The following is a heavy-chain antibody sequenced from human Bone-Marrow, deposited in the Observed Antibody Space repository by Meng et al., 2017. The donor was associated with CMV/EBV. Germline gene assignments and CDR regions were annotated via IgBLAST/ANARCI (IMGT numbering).Heavy chain of an antibody. Sequence: SGPTLVKPTETLTLTCTVSGFSLSNARMGVSWIRQPPGKALEWLAHIFSNDEKSYSTSLKSRLTISKDTSKSQVVLTMTNMDPVDTATYYCARIFQRGYYDFWSGYYLPLYGMDVWGQGTTVTVSS. CDR1: GFSLSNARMG. CDR3: ARIFQRGYYDFWSGYYLPLYGMDV. CDR2: IFSNDEK. D-gene: IGHD3-3*01. J-gene: IGHJ6*02. V-gene: IGHV2-26*01.